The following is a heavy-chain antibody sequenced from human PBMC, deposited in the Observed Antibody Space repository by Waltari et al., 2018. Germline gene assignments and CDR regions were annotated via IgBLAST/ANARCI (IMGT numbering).Heavy chain of an antibody. D-gene: IGHD3-3*01. Sequence: EVQLVQSGAAVKQPGATVEIYCKVSGYTFTDYYMQWGHHAPGKGHEWMGLVDPEDGETIYAEKFQGRVTITADTSTDTAYMELSSLRSEDTAVYYCATGRDWSGYLFDYWGQGTLVTVSS. CDR2: VDPEDGET. J-gene: IGHJ4*02. CDR1: GYTFTDYY. CDR3: ATGRDWSGYLFDY. V-gene: IGHV1-69-2*01.